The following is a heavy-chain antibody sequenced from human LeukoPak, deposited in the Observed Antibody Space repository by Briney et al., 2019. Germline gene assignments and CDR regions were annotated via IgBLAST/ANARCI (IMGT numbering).Heavy chain of an antibody. D-gene: IGHD3-10*01. CDR1: GYTFTNYG. J-gene: IGHJ5*02. CDR2: ISAYNGNT. V-gene: IGHV1-18*01. Sequence: ASEKVSCKASGYTFTNYGITWVRQAPGQGLEWMGWISAYNGNTNYGQKFQDRVIMTTDTSATTAYMELRSLKSDDTAVYYCAREPTTMVSLNWFDPWGQGTLVTVSS. CDR3: AREPTTMVSLNWFDP.